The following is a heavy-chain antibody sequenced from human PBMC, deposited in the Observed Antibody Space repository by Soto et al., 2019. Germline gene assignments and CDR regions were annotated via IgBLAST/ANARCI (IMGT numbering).Heavy chain of an antibody. CDR2: IYYSGST. D-gene: IGHD3-22*01. J-gene: IGHJ4*02. V-gene: IGHV4-61*01. CDR1: GGSVSSGSYY. CDR3: AREGSSGYYTFDH. Sequence: SETLSLTCTVSGGSVSSGSYYWSWIRQPPGKGLEWIGYIYYSGSTKYNYSLKSRVTISVDTSKNQFSLKLSSVTAADTAVYYCAREGSSGYYTFDHWGQGTLVTVSS.